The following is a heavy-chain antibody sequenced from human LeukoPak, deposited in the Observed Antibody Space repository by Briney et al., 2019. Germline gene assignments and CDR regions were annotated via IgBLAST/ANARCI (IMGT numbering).Heavy chain of an antibody. CDR1: GASINSGRDY. CDR3: ASSSGSPLNAFDI. J-gene: IGHJ3*02. CDR2: IYSTGTT. V-gene: IGHV4-61*10. D-gene: IGHD1-26*01. Sequence: SETLSLTCSVSGASINSGRDYWSWIRQPAGKGLEWIGRIYSTGTTVYNPFLESRVTISADTSNNQFSLKLRSVTAADTAVYYCASSSGSPLNAFDIWGQGTMVTVSS.